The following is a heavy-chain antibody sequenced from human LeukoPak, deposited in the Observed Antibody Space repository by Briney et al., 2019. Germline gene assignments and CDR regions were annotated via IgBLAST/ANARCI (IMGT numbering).Heavy chain of an antibody. D-gene: IGHD1-1*01. CDR3: ATDPTTAGTTRFDY. CDR2: INPRSGGT. CDR1: GYTFTSYG. Sequence: ASVKVSCKASGYTFTSYGISWVRQAPGQGLEWMGWINPRSGGTNYAQKFQGRGTMTRDTSISTAYMELSRLTSDDTAVYYCATDPTTAGTTRFDYWGQGTLVTVSS. J-gene: IGHJ4*02. V-gene: IGHV1-2*02.